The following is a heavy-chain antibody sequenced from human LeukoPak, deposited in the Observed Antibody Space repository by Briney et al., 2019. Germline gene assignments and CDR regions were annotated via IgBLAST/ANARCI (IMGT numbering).Heavy chain of an antibody. CDR3: ARDKYPGSGSYYIFDY. Sequence: GGSLRLSCVASGFPFSSYWMTWVRQAPGKGLEWVAVISYDGSNKYYADSVKGRFTISRDNSKNTLYLQLNSLRAEDTAVYYCARDKYPGSGSYYIFDYWGQGTLVTVSS. J-gene: IGHJ4*02. CDR1: GFPFSSYW. CDR2: ISYDGSNK. D-gene: IGHD1-26*01. V-gene: IGHV3-30-3*01.